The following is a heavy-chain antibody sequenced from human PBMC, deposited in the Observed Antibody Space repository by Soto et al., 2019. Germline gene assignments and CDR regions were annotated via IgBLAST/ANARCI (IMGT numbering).Heavy chain of an antibody. CDR2: VSWNSGSI. Sequence: GGSLRLSCAASGFIFDNHAMNWVRQAPGKGLEWVAGVSWNSGSIDYADSVKGRFTISRDNAKNSLYLQMNSLRAEDTALYYWARDRCGGVCYSFDYWGEGTPVTVSS. J-gene: IGHJ4*02. V-gene: IGHV3-9*01. D-gene: IGHD2-21*02. CDR3: ARDRCGGVCYSFDY. CDR1: GFIFDNHA.